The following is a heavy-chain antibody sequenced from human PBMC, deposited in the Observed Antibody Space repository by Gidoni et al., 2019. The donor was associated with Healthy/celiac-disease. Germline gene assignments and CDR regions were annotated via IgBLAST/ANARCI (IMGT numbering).Heavy chain of an antibody. CDR2: ISWNSGSI. CDR3: AKGSREATYWYFDL. V-gene: IGHV3-9*02. J-gene: IGHJ2*01. Sequence: EVQLVESGGGLVQPGRSLRLSCAASGFTSDDYAMHWVRQAPGKGLEWVSGISWNSGSIGYADFVKGRFTISRDNAKNSLYLQMNSLRAEDMALYYCAKGSREATYWYFDLWGRGTLVTVSS. CDR1: GFTSDDYA.